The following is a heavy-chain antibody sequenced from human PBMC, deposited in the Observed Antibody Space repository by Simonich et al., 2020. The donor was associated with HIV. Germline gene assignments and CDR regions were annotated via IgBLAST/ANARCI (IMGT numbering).Heavy chain of an antibody. D-gene: IGHD3-10*01. J-gene: IGHJ4*02. CDR3: AKDKGAYYGSGSPVY. Sequence: EVQLVESGGGLVQPGRSLRLSCAASGFTFDDYAMHWVRQAPGKGLGWVSRSSWNSGSIGYADSVKGRFTISRDNAKNSLYLQMNSLRAEDTALYYCAKDKGAYYGSGSPVYWGQGTLVTVSS. CDR2: SSWNSGSI. CDR1: GFTFDDYA. V-gene: IGHV3-9*01.